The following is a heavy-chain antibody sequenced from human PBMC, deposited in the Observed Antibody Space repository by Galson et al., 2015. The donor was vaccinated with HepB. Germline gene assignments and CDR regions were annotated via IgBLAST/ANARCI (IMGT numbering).Heavy chain of an antibody. Sequence: LRLSCAASGFTFRHYAMNWVRQAPGKGLEWVSGISGTGGSTYYADSVKGRFTISRDNSKNTLYLQMNSLRAEDTAIYYCAKTLEAVGGNDYWGQGTLVTVSA. CDR3: AKTLEAVGGNDY. CDR1: GFTFRHYA. D-gene: IGHD4-23*01. V-gene: IGHV3-23*01. J-gene: IGHJ4*02. CDR2: ISGTGGST.